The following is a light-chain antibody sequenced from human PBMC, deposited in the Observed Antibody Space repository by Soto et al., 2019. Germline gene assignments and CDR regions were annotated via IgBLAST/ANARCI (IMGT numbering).Light chain of an antibody. J-gene: IGKJ1*01. CDR2: GAS. CDR1: QSVSNNY. CDR3: QQYGSSGT. Sequence: EVVMNLSADAVSVSPGERATLSCRASQSVSNNYLAWYQQKPGQAPRLLIYGASNRATGIPDRFSGSGSGTDFTLTISRLEPEDFAVYYCQQYGSSGTFGQVAKAAIK. V-gene: IGKV3-20*01.